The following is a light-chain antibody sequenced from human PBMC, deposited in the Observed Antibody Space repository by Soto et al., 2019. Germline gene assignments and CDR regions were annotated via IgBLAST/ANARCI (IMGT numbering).Light chain of an antibody. CDR3: QQYYTTRLS. V-gene: IGKV4-1*01. CDR2: RAS. CDR1: QSVLYSSNNENY. Sequence: DIVLTQSPDSLAVSLGERATINCKSSQSVLYSSNNENYLAWYQQKPGQPPKLLIYRASSRESGVPDRFSGSGSGTDFTLTISSLQAEDVAVYYCQQYYTTRLSFGGGTKVEIK. J-gene: IGKJ4*01.